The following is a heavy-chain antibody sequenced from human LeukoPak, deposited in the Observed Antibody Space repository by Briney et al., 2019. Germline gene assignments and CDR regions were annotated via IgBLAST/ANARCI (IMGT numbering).Heavy chain of an antibody. V-gene: IGHV4-4*07. CDR3: AGYFDSGSYLVY. J-gene: IGHJ4*02. CDR1: GGSMTTYH. D-gene: IGHD3-10*01. Sequence: SETLSLTCTVSGGSMTTYHWGWIRQPAGRGLEWIGHLYPGGNTHYSPSVQSRAIMSVDTSMNELSLKLSSVTAADTAVYYCAGYFDSGSYLVYWGQGILVTVSS. CDR2: LYPGGNT.